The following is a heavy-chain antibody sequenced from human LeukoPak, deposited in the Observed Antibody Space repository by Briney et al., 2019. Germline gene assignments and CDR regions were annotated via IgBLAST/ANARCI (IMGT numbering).Heavy chain of an antibody. CDR3: ARDRQLLFDY. Sequence: SQTVSLTCTVSGGSISSGSYYWSWIRQPAGKGLEWIGRIYTSGSTNYNPSLKSRVTISVDTSKNQFSLKLSSVTAADTAVYYCARDRQLLFDYWGQGTLVTVSS. CDR2: IYTSGST. J-gene: IGHJ4*02. V-gene: IGHV4-61*02. D-gene: IGHD2-2*01. CDR1: GGSISSGSYY.